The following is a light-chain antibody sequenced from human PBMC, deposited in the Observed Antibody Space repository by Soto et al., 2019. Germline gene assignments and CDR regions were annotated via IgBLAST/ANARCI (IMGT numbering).Light chain of an antibody. V-gene: IGLV1-44*01. CDR3: AARDDSRNALV. J-gene: IGLJ2*01. Sequence: QSVLTQPPSASGTPGQRVTISCSGSSSNIGSNPVDWYQQLTGTAPKVLIYTNDQRPAGVPDRFSGSKSGTSASLVIDGLLSEDETDYSCAARDDSRNALVFGGGTKLTVL. CDR1: SSNIGSNP. CDR2: TND.